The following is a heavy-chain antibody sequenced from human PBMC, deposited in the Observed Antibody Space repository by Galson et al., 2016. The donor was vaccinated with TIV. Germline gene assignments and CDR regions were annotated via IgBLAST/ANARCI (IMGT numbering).Heavy chain of an antibody. Sequence: SVKVSCKASGDTFSSYPFNWVRQAPGQGLEWVGGFIPLFGTANYAQKFQGRVTISAGESTSTLYMEVRSLRSEDTAVYYCAKDRNTAMDTYHYYYGMDVWGHGTTVIVSS. CDR3: AKDRNTAMDTYHYYYGMDV. D-gene: IGHD5-18*01. J-gene: IGHJ6*02. CDR2: FIPLFGTA. V-gene: IGHV1-69*13. CDR1: GDTFSSYP.